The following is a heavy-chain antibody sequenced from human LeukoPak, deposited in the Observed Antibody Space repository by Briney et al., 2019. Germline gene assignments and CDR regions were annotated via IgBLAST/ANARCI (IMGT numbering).Heavy chain of an antibody. CDR1: GFTFSNYA. CDR2: ISSSSSYI. V-gene: IGHV3-21*01. Sequence: GGSLRLSCAASGFTFSNYAMSWVRQAPGKGLEWVSSISSSSSYIYYADSVKGRFTISRDNAKNSLYLQMNSLRAEDTAVYYCARDEAGDYWGQGTLVTVSS. J-gene: IGHJ4*02. CDR3: ARDEAGDY.